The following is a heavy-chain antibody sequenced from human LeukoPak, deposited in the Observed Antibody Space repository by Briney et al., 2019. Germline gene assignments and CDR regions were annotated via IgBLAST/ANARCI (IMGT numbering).Heavy chain of an antibody. V-gene: IGHV5-51*01. Sequence: GESLKISCKASGYTFNIYWIGWVRQMPGRGLEWMGMLYPDGSATTYHPSFEGRVTISADKSVTTAYLEWNSLKASDTALYYCVRQGLQSGTYPAYWGPGTLVTVSS. CDR3: VRQGLQSGTYPAY. CDR2: LYPDGSAT. J-gene: IGHJ4*02. CDR1: GYTFNIYW. D-gene: IGHD1-26*01.